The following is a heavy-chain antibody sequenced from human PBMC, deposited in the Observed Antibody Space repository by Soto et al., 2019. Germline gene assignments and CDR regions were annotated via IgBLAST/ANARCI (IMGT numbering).Heavy chain of an antibody. D-gene: IGHD3-22*01. CDR2: ISASGGNT. J-gene: IGHJ4*02. Sequence: EVQLLESGGGLVQPGGSLRLSCAASGFTFSSYAMSWVRQAPGKGLEWVSTISASGGNTYYADSVKGRFAISRDNSESTLYLQMNRLRAGDTALYYCAKMETNYDSSGLDYWGQGTLVTVSS. CDR1: GFTFSSYA. CDR3: AKMETNYDSSGLDY. V-gene: IGHV3-23*01.